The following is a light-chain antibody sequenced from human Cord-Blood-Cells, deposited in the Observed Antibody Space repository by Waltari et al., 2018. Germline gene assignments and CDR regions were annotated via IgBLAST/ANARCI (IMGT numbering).Light chain of an antibody. V-gene: IGKV3-15*01. CDR3: QQYNNWPPLT. CDR1: QRVSSN. CDR2: GAS. J-gene: IGKJ4*01. Sequence: EIVMTQSPATLSVSPGERATLSCRASQRVSSNLAWYQQKPGHATRLLIYGASTRATGIPARFSGSGSGTEFTLTISSLQSEDFAVYYCQQYNNWPPLTFGGGTKVEIK.